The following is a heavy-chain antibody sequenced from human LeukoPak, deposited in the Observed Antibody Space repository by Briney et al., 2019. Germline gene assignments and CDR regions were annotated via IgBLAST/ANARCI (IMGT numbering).Heavy chain of an antibody. CDR3: ARDHMAAAGTDLVYYYYYMDV. CDR2: VNPNSGDT. CDR1: GYTFTGYY. V-gene: IGHV1-2*02. Sequence: ASVKVSCKASGYTFTGYYLHWVRQAPGQGLEWMGCVNPNSGDTNYAQKFQGSVTMTRDTSISTAYMELSRLRSDDTAVYYCARDHMAAAGTDLVYYYYYMDVWGKGTTVTISS. J-gene: IGHJ6*03. D-gene: IGHD6-13*01.